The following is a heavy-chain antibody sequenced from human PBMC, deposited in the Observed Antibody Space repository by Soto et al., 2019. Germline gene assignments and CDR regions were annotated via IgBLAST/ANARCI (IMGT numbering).Heavy chain of an antibody. D-gene: IGHD3-3*01. CDR3: ARDVGPVTIFGEALSGYFDF. V-gene: IGHV3-30*04. Sequence: GGSLRLSCAASGFTFSSYIMHWVRQAPGKGLQWVAIISYDGSHKDYADVVKGRFTISRDNAKDSLSLQMNSLRGEDTAFYYCARDVGPVTIFGEALSGYFDFWGQGTLVTVSS. CDR1: GFTFSSYI. CDR2: ISYDGSHK. J-gene: IGHJ4*02.